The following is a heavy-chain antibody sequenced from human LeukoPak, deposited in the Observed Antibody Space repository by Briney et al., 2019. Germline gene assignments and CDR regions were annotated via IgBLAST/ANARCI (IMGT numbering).Heavy chain of an antibody. Sequence: SETLSLTCSVSGASTTSYYWNWIRQAPGKGLEWIGYIYSDGTTSYSPSLRSRVTISIDTSRNQFSLKLSSVTAADAAVYYCARDTRSYDTGGYYYFDYWGQGALVTVSS. J-gene: IGHJ4*02. D-gene: IGHD3-22*01. V-gene: IGHV4-59*01. CDR2: IYSDGTT. CDR1: GASTTSYY. CDR3: ARDTRSYDTGGYYYFDY.